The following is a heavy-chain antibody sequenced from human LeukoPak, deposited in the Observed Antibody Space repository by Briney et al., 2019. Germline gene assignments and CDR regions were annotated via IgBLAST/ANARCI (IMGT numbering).Heavy chain of an antibody. CDR3: TIEYSGRHTD. CDR2: IKSNTDCATI. D-gene: IGHD1-26*01. Sequence: GGSLRLACAASGTTLSNAWMRCMRQAPGKCLEWVGLIKSNTDCATIDYAAPVKCRSTIAKDDSQNTLFLQMNSVKAEDTGVYYCTIEYSGRHTDWGQGPLATVSS. V-gene: IGHV3-15*01. CDR1: GTTLSNAW. J-gene: IGHJ4*02.